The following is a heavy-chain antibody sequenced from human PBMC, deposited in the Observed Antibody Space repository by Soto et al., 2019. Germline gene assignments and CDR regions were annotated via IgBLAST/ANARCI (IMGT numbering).Heavy chain of an antibody. CDR1: GYNFDKYG. D-gene: IGHD1-26*01. CDR3: GRVLSGSYFDDSDF. Sequence: GASVKVSCKASGYNFDKYGIMWVRQVRGQGLEWMGWISAFNGNTNQAPKFQGRLTMTTDTPTNTAHMELRSLTSDDTAVYYCGRVLSGSYFDDSDFWGQGTLVTVSS. V-gene: IGHV1-18*01. J-gene: IGHJ4*02. CDR2: ISAFNGNT.